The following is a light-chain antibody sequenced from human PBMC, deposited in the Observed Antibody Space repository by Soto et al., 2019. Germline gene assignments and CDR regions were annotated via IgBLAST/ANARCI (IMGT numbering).Light chain of an antibody. CDR3: ANWDNSRGAVV. CDR2: DNN. J-gene: IGLJ2*01. CDR1: SSNIGNNY. Sequence: QSVLTQPPSVSAAPGQKVTISCSGSSSNIGNNYVSWYQQLPGTAPKLLIYDNNKRPSGIPDRFSGSKSGTSATLGITGLQTGDGADYYCANWDNSRGAVVLGGGT. V-gene: IGLV1-51*01.